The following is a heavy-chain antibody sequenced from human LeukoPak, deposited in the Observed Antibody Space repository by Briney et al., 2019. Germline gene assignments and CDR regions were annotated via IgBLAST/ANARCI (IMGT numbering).Heavy chain of an antibody. J-gene: IGHJ4*02. Sequence: SVKVSCKASGDTFSSYAISWVRQAPGQGLEWMGRIIPIFGIANYAQKFQGRVTITAAKSTSTAYMELSSLRSEDTAVYYCARSRDRAMVLSYWGQGTLVTVSS. V-gene: IGHV1-69*04. D-gene: IGHD5-18*01. CDR2: IIPIFGIA. CDR1: GDTFSSYA. CDR3: ARSRDRAMVLSY.